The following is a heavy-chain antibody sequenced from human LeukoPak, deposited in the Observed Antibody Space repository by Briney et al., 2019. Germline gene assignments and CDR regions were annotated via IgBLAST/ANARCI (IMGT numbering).Heavy chain of an antibody. D-gene: IGHD3-16*01. Sequence: PSETLSLTCTISGYSISSGYYWSWIRQPAGKGLEWIGRIYTSGSTNYNPSLKSRVTISVDTSKNQFSLKLSSVTAADTAVYYCARRGQVVGDFDPWGQGTLVTVSS. CDR2: IYTSGST. CDR3: ARRGQVVGDFDP. J-gene: IGHJ5*02. CDR1: GYSISSGYY. V-gene: IGHV4-61*02.